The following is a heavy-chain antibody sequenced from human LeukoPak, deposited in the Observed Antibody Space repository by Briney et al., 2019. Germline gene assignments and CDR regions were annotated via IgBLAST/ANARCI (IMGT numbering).Heavy chain of an antibody. J-gene: IGHJ4*02. CDR3: AREGAAEAKNFDY. CDR1: GYTFTNYY. V-gene: IGHV1-46*01. D-gene: IGHD6-25*01. CDR2: INLNAVTT. Sequence: ASVKVSCKTSGYTFTNYYIHWMRQAPGQGLEWVGIINLNAVTTRYAQKFQGRITVTRDTSTSTVYMELSSLRSEDTAVYFCAREGAAEAKNFDYWGQGTLVIVSS.